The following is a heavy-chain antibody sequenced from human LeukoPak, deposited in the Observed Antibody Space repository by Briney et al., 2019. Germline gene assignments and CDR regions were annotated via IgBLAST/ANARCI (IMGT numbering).Heavy chain of an antibody. J-gene: IGHJ4*02. D-gene: IGHD6-13*01. CDR2: VSGSGRNT. V-gene: IGHV3-23*01. Sequence: GGSLRLSCAGSGFTFSNYAMTWVRQAPGEGLEWASSVSGSGRNTFYPDSMEGRFTISRDNSKNTVYLQMNSLRADDTAVYYCACPYRSRFDYWGQGTLVTVSS. CDR1: GFTFSNYA. CDR3: ACPYRSRFDY.